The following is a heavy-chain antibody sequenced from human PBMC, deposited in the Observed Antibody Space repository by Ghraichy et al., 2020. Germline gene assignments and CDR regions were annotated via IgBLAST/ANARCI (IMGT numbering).Heavy chain of an antibody. V-gene: IGHV4-34*01. CDR1: GGSFSGYY. D-gene: IGHD3-3*01. CDR3: ARGRRITFFGVVTGIDY. J-gene: IGHJ4*02. Sequence: SETLSLTCAVYGGSFSGYYWSWIRQPPGKGLEWIGEINHSGSTNYNPSLKSRVTISVDTSKNQFSLKLSSVTAADTAVYYCARGRRITFFGVVTGIDYWGQGSLVTVSS. CDR2: INHSGST.